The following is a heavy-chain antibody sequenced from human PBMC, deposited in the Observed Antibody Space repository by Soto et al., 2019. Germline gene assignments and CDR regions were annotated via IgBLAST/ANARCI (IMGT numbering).Heavy chain of an antibody. D-gene: IGHD7-27*01. J-gene: IGHJ4*02. Sequence: QVQLQESGPGLVKPSETLSLTCTVSGGSISNHYWSWIRQPPGKGLEWIGYIYYNGNTNYNPSRKSRLSMSVDTSKNQISLKLSSVTAADTAVYYCTRANWYSEYWGQGTLVTVSS. CDR1: GGSISNHY. CDR2: IYYNGNT. CDR3: TRANWYSEY. V-gene: IGHV4-59*11.